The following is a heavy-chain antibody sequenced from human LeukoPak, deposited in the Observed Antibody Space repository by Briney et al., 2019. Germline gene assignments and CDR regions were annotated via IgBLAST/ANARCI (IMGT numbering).Heavy chain of an antibody. V-gene: IGHV3-30*04. D-gene: IGHD3-10*01. J-gene: IGHJ4*02. CDR3: ARDKITMVRGVILDY. CDR2: ISYDGSNK. CDR1: GFTFSSYA. Sequence: GGSLRLSCAASGFTFSSYAMHWVRQAPGKGLEWVAVISYDGSNKYYADSVKGRFTISRDNSKSTLYLQMNSLRAEDTAVYYCARDKITMVRGVILDYWGQGTLVTVSS.